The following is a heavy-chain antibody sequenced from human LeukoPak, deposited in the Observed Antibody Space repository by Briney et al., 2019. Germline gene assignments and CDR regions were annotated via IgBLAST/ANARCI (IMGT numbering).Heavy chain of an antibody. CDR1: GGSFSGYY. CDR2: INHSGST. J-gene: IGHJ4*02. V-gene: IGHV4-34*01. Sequence: SETLSLTCAVYGGSFSGYYWSWIRQPPGKWLDWIGEINHSGSTNYNPSLKSRVTISVDTSKNQFSLKLSSVTAADTAVYYCARLDSGSYLFDYWGQGTLVTVSS. D-gene: IGHD1-26*01. CDR3: ARLDSGSYLFDY.